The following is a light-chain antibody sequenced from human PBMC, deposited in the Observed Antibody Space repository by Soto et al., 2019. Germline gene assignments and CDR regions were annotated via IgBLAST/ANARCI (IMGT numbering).Light chain of an antibody. Sequence: IVLTQSPGALSLSPGERTILSCRTSQTIKKNYLAWYQQKPVQAPRRLNYGAANSPTGIPARFSGSGSGTDFTISISSLEPEDFTIYYCQQRSNWPITFGQGTRLEIK. CDR2: GAA. J-gene: IGKJ5*01. V-gene: IGKV3-11*01. CDR3: QQRSNWPIT. CDR1: QTIKKN.